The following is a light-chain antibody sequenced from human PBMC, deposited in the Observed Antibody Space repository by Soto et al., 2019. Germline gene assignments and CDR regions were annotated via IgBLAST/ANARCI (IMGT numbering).Light chain of an antibody. CDR1: SNDVGGYNY. Sequence: QSALTQPAPVSGSPGQSITISCTGTSNDVGGYNYVSWYQQHPGKAPKLVIYEVSHRPSGISDRFSGSKSGNTASLTISGLQVEDEADYYCSSYATSSPYVFGPGTQLTVL. V-gene: IGLV2-14*01. CDR2: EVS. CDR3: SSYATSSPYV. J-gene: IGLJ1*01.